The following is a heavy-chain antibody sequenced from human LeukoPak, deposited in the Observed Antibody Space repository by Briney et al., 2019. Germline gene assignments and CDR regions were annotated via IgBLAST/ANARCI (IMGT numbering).Heavy chain of an antibody. CDR1: GYTFTSYG. V-gene: IGHV1-18*01. Sequence: ASVKVSCKASGYTFTSYGISWVRQAPGQGLEWMGWISAYNGNTNYAQKLQGRVTMTTDTSTSTAYMELRSLRSDDTAVYYCARDVVFLWYHDSRPGYFDYWGQGTLVTVSS. CDR2: ISAYNGNT. J-gene: IGHJ4*02. D-gene: IGHD3-22*01. CDR3: ARDVVFLWYHDSRPGYFDY.